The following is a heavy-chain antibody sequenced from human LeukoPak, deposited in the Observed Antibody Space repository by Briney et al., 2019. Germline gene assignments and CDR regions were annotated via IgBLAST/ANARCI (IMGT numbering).Heavy chain of an antibody. CDR2: MKPDGSEI. Sequence: GGSLRLSCAASGFTFTTYWMSWVRQAPGKGLEWVANMKPDGSEIFYVDSVKGRFTISRDNAMNTLYLQMNSLRAEDTAVYYCARAQYRARKSGFDPWGQGTLVTVSS. J-gene: IGHJ5*02. CDR1: GFTFTTYW. V-gene: IGHV3-7*01. D-gene: IGHD1-14*01. CDR3: ARAQYRARKSGFDP.